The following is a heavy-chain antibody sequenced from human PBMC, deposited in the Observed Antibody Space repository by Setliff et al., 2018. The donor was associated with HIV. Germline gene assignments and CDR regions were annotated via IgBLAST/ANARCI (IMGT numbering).Heavy chain of an antibody. V-gene: IGHV4-4*02. J-gene: IGHJ4*02. Sequence: SETRSLTFAVSGGSLSSDNWWTWVRQPPGKGLEWIGESYHTKYTNYSPSLKSRVSISVDTSKNQFSLKLSSVTTANTAVFYCARLTPTYYYDSSAYYHPVWGQGTLVTVSS. CDR1: GGSLSSDNW. CDR2: SYHTKYT. D-gene: IGHD3-22*01. CDR3: ARLTPTYYYDSSAYYHPV.